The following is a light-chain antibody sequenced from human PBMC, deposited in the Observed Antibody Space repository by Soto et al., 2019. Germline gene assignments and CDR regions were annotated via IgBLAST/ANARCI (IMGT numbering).Light chain of an antibody. CDR3: QPSYSSPYT. V-gene: IGKV1-39*01. CDR2: SAS. Sequence: DIQMTQSPASLSASVGDRVTITCRASQSISKNLNWYQHRLGKAPQVLIYSASDSQIVVPSRFSASGSGTDFTLIISGLQPEDFATYYCQPSYSSPYTFGQGTKLEIK. CDR1: QSISKN. J-gene: IGKJ2*01.